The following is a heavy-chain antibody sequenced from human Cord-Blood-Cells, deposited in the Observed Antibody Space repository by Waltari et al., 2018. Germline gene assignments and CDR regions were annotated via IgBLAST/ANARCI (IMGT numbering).Heavy chain of an antibody. Sequence: QVQLQQWGAGLLKPSETLSLTCAVYGGSFSGYYWSWIRQPPGKGLEWSGEINHSGSTNYHPSLKSRVTISVDTSKNQFSLKLSSVTAADTAVYYCARYSTDSSGYYFDYWGQGTLVTVSS. J-gene: IGHJ4*02. V-gene: IGHV4-34*01. D-gene: IGHD3-22*01. CDR2: INHSGST. CDR3: ARYSTDSSGYYFDY. CDR1: GGSFSGYY.